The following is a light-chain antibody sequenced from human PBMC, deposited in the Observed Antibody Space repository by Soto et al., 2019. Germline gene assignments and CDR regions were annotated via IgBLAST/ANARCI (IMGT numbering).Light chain of an antibody. CDR3: QQRSNWPVT. J-gene: IGKJ1*01. Sequence: EIVLTQSPATLSLSPGQKATLSCRASQNVSSYLAWYQQKPGQPPRLLIYDASSRATGIPARFSGSGSGTEFTLTISSLEPEDFAVYYCQQRSNWPVTFGQGTKVDIK. CDR1: QNVSSY. V-gene: IGKV3-11*01. CDR2: DAS.